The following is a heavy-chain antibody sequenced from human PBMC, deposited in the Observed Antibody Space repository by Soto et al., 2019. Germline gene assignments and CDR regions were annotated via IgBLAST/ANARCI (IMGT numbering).Heavy chain of an antibody. CDR1: GFISSAHY. CDR3: ARSQLAAAGTIDY. J-gene: IGHJ4*02. CDR2: ISSSSSYR. Sequence: PGGSLRLSCAASGFISSAHYMNWIRQAPGKGPEWISIISSSSSYRNYEDSVKGRFTISRDNAKNSLNLQMNSLRVEDTAVYYCARSQLAAAGTIDYWGPGILVTVSS. V-gene: IGHV3-11*03. D-gene: IGHD6-13*01.